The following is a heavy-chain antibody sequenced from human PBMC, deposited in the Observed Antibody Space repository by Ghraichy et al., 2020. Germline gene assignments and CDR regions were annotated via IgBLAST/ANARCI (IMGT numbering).Heavy chain of an antibody. D-gene: IGHD2-21*02. Sequence: ASVKVSCKSSGYTFTNHDINWVRQATGQGLEWMGWMNPNSGNTGFAQKFQGRVTMTRNTPISTAYMELSSLRSEDTAVYYCARGQMTYPKGYFDLWGRGTLVTVSS. CDR3: ARGQMTYPKGYFDL. V-gene: IGHV1-8*01. J-gene: IGHJ2*01. CDR2: MNPNSGNT. CDR1: GYTFTNHD.